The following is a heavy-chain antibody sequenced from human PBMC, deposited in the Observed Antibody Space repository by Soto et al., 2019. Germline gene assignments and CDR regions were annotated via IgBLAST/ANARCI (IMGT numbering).Heavy chain of an antibody. CDR1: GFTFSSYA. D-gene: IGHD6-19*01. CDR3: AKVDSSGWYSRTSIDY. Sequence: GGSLRLSCAASGFTFSSYAMSWVRQAPGKGLEWVSAISGSGGSTYYADSVKGRFTISRDNSKNTLYLQMNSLRAEDTAVYYCAKVDSSGWYSRTSIDYWGQGTLVTVSS. CDR2: ISGSGGST. J-gene: IGHJ4*02. V-gene: IGHV3-23*01.